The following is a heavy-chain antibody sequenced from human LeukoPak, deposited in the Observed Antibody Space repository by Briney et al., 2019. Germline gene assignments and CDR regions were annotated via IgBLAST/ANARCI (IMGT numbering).Heavy chain of an antibody. CDR2: ISWNSGSI. J-gene: IGHJ4*02. CDR1: GFTFDDYA. CDR3: AREYSY. Sequence: GGSLRLSCAASGFTFDDYAMHWVRQAPGKGLEWVSGISWNSGSIGYADSVKGRFTISRDNAKNSLYLQMNSLRAEDTAVYYCAREYSYWGQGTLVTVSS. D-gene: IGHD5-18*01. V-gene: IGHV3-9*01.